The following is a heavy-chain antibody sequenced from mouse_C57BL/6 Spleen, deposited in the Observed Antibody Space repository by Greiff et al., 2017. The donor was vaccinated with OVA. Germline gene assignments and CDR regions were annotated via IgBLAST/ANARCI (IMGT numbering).Heavy chain of an antibody. CDR1: GYTFTSYW. D-gene: IGHD2-4*01. CDR3: AGLYYDYDDAMDY. Sequence: QVQLQQPGAELVKPGASVKMSFKASGYTFTSYWITWVKQRPGQGLEWIGDIYPGSGSTNYNEKFKSKATLTVDTSSSTAYMQLSSLTSEDSAVYYCAGLYYDYDDAMDYWGQGTSVTVSS. J-gene: IGHJ4*01. V-gene: IGHV1-55*01. CDR2: IYPGSGST.